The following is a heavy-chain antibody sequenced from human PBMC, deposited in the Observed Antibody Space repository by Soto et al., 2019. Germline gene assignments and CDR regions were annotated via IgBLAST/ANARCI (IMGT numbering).Heavy chain of an antibody. CDR3: ASQGYSYGDLRSLDY. V-gene: IGHV3-30-3*01. D-gene: IGHD4-17*01. J-gene: IGHJ4*02. CDR2: ISYDGSNK. Sequence: QVQLVESGGGVVQPGRSLRLSCAASGFTFSSYAMHWVRQAPGKGLEWVAVISYDGSNKYYADSVKGRFTISRDNSKNTLYLQMNSLRAEDTAVYYCASQGYSYGDLRSLDYWGQGTLVTVSS. CDR1: GFTFSSYA.